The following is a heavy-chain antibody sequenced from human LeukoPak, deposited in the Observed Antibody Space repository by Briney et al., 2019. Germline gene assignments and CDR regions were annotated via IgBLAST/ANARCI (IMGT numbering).Heavy chain of an antibody. D-gene: IGHD3-22*01. CDR1: GFTFSSYA. CDR2: ISGSGGST. V-gene: IGHV3-23*01. CDR3: ARDVGITTH. Sequence: GGSLRLSCAASGFTFSSYAMSWVRQAPGKGLEWVSAISGSGGSTYYADSVKGRFTISRDNAKNSLYLQMNSLRAEDTAVYYCARDVGITTHWGQGTLVTVSS. J-gene: IGHJ4*02.